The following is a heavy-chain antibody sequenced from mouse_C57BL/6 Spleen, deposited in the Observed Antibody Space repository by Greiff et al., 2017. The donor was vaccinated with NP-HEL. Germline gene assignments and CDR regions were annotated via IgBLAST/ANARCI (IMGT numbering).Heavy chain of an antibody. CDR3: ARYYYRNSYATDY. Sequence: EVQLQQSGPELVKPGASVKISCKASGYTFPDYYMNWVKQSHGKSLEWIGDINPNNGGTSYNQKFKGKATLTVDKSSSTAYMELRSLTSEDSAVYYCARYYYRNSYATDYWSQGTPFIVSS. CDR2: INPNNGGT. CDR1: GYTFPDYY. J-gene: IGHJ4*01. D-gene: IGHD2-5*01. V-gene: IGHV1-26*01.